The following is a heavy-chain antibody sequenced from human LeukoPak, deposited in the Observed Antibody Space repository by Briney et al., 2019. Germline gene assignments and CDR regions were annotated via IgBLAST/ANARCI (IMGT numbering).Heavy chain of an antibody. D-gene: IGHD3-22*01. CDR3: ARGSFNLYDSSGYPLDY. Sequence: ASVKVSCKASGYTFTSYAMNWVRQAPGQGLEWMGWINTNTGDPMYAQGFTGRFVFSLDTSVSTAYLRISSLKAEDTAVYYCARGSFNLYDSSGYPLDYWGQGTLVTVSS. CDR2: INTNTGDP. CDR1: GYTFTSYA. V-gene: IGHV7-4-1*02. J-gene: IGHJ4*02.